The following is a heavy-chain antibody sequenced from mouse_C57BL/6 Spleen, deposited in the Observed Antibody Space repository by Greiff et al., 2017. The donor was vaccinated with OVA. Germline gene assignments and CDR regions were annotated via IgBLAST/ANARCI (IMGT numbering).Heavy chain of an antibody. CDR2: IHPNSGST. J-gene: IGHJ2*01. D-gene: IGHD3-2*02. CDR1: GYTFTSYW. V-gene: IGHV1-64*01. CDR3: AKESAGYGY. Sequence: QVQLQQPGAELVKPGASVKLSCKASGYTFTSYWMHWVKQRPGQGLEWIGMIHPNSGSTNYNEKFKSKATLTADKSSSTAYMQLSSLTSEDSAVYSWAKESAGYGYWGQGTTLTVSS.